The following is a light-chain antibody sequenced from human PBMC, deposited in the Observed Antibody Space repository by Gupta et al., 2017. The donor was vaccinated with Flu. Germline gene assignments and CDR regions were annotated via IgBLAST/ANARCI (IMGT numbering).Light chain of an antibody. V-gene: IGKV1-33*01. CDR3: QQFDDLPTT. CDR2: EAS. Sequence: DIQMTQSPSSLSASVGDRPTITCQASQDITVYLNWYQQKPGKAPKLLIYEASKLQAGVPSRFSGSGSKTQFTLTIRSLQPEDAGIYYCQQFDDLPTTFGQGSRLDIK. J-gene: IGKJ5*01. CDR1: QDITVY.